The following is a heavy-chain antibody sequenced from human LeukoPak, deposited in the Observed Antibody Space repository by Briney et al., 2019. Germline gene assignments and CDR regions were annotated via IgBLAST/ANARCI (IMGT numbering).Heavy chain of an antibody. CDR3: ARGRVNYDILTGYDLGLYYSDY. CDR2: IYYSGST. CDR1: GGSISSGDYY. V-gene: IGHV4-30-4*01. Sequence: SQTLSLTCTVSGGSISSGDYYWSWIRQPPGKGLEWIGYIYYSGSTYYNPSLKSRVTISVDTSKNQFSLKLSSVTAADTAVYYCARGRVNYDILTGYDLGLYYSDYWGQGTLVTVSS. J-gene: IGHJ4*02. D-gene: IGHD3-9*01.